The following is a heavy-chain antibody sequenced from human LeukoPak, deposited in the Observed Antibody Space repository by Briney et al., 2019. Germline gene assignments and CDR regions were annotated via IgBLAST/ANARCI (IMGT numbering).Heavy chain of an antibody. D-gene: IGHD3-10*01. CDR1: GGSISSYY. V-gene: IGHV4-59*08. CDR3: ARLRGQAGYYGMDV. J-gene: IGHJ6*02. CDR2: IYYSGST. Sequence: SETLSLTCTVSGGSISSYYWSWIRQPPGKGLEWIGYIYYSGSTNYNPSLKSRVTISVDTSKNQFSLKLSSVTAADTAVYYCARLRGQAGYYGMDVWGQGTTVTVSS.